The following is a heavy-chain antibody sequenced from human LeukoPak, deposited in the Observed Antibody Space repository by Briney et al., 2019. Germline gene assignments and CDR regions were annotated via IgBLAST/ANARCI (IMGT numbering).Heavy chain of an antibody. D-gene: IGHD3-16*01. J-gene: IGHJ6*02. CDR2: IIPILGIA. CDR1: GGTFSSYA. V-gene: IGHV1-69*04. CDR3: AREWGSPPYYYYGMDV. Sequence: ASVKVSCKASGGTFSSYAISWVRQAPGQGLEWMGRIIPILGIANYAQKFQGRVTITADKSTSTAYMELSSLRSEDTAVYYCAREWGSPPYYYYGMDVWGQGTTVTVSS.